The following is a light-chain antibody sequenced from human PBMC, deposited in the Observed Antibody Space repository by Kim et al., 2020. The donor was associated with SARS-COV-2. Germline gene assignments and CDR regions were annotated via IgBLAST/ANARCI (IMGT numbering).Light chain of an antibody. CDR2: RAS. CDR3: QQYNTYPTT. V-gene: IGKV1-5*03. Sequence: ASVGDRVTITGRASQSIGNWLAWYQQKPGRAPNLLIFRASTLQTGVPSRFSGSGSGTEFTLTINTLQAEDFATYYCQQYNTYPTTFGQGTKLEI. J-gene: IGKJ2*01. CDR1: QSIGNW.